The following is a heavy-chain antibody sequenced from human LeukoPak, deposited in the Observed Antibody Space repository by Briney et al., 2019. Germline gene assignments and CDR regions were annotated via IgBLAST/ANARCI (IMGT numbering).Heavy chain of an antibody. V-gene: IGHV4-39*01. CDR1: GGSISSTSYY. J-gene: IGHJ6*02. Sequence: SETLSLTCTVSGGSISSTSYYWGWIRQPPGEGLEWIGSMYYTGNTHYSPSLKSRVTISVDTSKNQLSLELNSVTAADTAVYYCARLYYGMDVWGQGTTVTVSS. CDR3: ARLYYGMDV. CDR2: MYYTGNT.